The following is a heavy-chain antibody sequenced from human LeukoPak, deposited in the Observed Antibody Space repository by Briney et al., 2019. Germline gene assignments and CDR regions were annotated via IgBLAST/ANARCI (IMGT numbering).Heavy chain of an antibody. D-gene: IGHD5-12*01. CDR2: FDPEDVET. CDR3: ATYRGYAAN. Sequence: ASVKVSSNVSGYTLPELDIHWVRQAPGKGLEWMGGFDPEDVETIYAQKFQGRVTMTEDTYTDTAYMELSSLRSEDTAVYYCATYRGYAANWGQRTLVSVSS. J-gene: IGHJ4*02. CDR1: GYTLPELD. V-gene: IGHV1-24*01.